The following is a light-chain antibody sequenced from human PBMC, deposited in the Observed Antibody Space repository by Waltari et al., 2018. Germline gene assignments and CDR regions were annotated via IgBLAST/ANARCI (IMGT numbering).Light chain of an antibody. V-gene: IGKV4-1*01. CDR3: QQYYTSPYT. Sequence: DSLAVSLGERATINCKSSQSVLYSSNNKKYLAWYQQKPGQPPKLLIYWASTRESGVPDRFSGSGSGTDFTLSISSLQAEDVAVYYCQQYYTSPYTFGQGTKLEIK. CDR1: QSVLYSSNNKKY. J-gene: IGKJ2*01. CDR2: WAS.